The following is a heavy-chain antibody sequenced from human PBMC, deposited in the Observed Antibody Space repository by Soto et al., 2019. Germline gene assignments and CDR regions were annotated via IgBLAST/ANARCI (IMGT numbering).Heavy chain of an antibody. Sequence: ESLKISCKGSGYRFTSYGISWVRQMPGKGLEGMGRIYPSDSYTNYSPSFQGHVTISADKSISTAYLQWSSLKASDTAMYYCARHRKAGSYYNWFDPWGQGTLVTVSS. CDR1: GYRFTSYG. CDR3: ARHRKAGSYYNWFDP. CDR2: IYPSDSYT. V-gene: IGHV5-10-1*01. J-gene: IGHJ5*02. D-gene: IGHD3-10*01.